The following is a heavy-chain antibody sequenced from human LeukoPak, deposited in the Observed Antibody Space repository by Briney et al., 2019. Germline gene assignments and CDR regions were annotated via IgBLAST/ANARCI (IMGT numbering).Heavy chain of an antibody. CDR1: GFTFNSYA. J-gene: IGHJ4*02. D-gene: IGHD6-13*01. CDR2: ISGSGGST. Sequence: PGGSLRLSCAASGFTFNSYAMSWVRQAPGKGLEWVSAISGSGGSTYYADSVKGRFTISRDNSKNTLYLQMNSLRAEDTAVYYCAKDWRNIAAAGTFFDYWGQGTLVTVSS. V-gene: IGHV3-23*01. CDR3: AKDWRNIAAAGTFFDY.